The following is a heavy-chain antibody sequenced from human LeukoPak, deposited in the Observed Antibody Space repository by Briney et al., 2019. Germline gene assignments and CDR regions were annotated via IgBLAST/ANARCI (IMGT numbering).Heavy chain of an antibody. CDR3: ARDALLWFGELSPWYGMDV. CDR1: GFTFSSYW. D-gene: IGHD3-10*01. CDR2: IKQDGSEK. V-gene: IGHV3-7*01. Sequence: GSLRLSCAASGFTFSSYWMSWARQAPGKGLEWVANIKQDGSEKYYVDSVKGRFTISRDNAKNSLYLQMNSLRAEDTAVYYCARDALLWFGELSPWYGMDVWGQGTTVTVSS. J-gene: IGHJ6*02.